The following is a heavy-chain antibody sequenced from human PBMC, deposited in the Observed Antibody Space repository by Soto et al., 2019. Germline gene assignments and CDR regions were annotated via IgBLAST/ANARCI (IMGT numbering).Heavy chain of an antibody. CDR2: ISGSGGST. D-gene: IGHD3-10*01. CDR3: AKGRHVLLWFGELYGAFDI. J-gene: IGHJ3*02. Sequence: EVQLLESGGGLVQPGGSLRLSCAASGFTFSSYAMSWVRQAPGKGLEWVSAISGSGGSTYYADSVKGRFTISRDNSKNTLYLQMNSLRAEDTAVYYCAKGRHVLLWFGELYGAFDIWGQGTMVTVSS. CDR1: GFTFSSYA. V-gene: IGHV3-23*01.